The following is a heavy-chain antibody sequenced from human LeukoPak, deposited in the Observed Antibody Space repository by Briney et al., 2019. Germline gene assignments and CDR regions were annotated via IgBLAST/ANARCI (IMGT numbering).Heavy chain of an antibody. CDR2: IYPRDGST. Sequence: ASVKVSCKASGYTFTSNYIHWVRQAPGQGLEWMGMIYPRDGSTSYAQKFQGRVTITADESTSTAYMELSSLRSEDTAVYYCARTGSYCTNGVCSPLGYYGMDVWGQGTTVTVSS. D-gene: IGHD2-8*01. V-gene: IGHV1-46*01. J-gene: IGHJ6*02. CDR3: ARTGSYCTNGVCSPLGYYGMDV. CDR1: GYTFTSNY.